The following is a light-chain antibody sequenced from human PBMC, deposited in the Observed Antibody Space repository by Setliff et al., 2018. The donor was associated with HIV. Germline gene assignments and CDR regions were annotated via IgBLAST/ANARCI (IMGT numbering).Light chain of an antibody. Sequence: QSALTQPASVSGSPGQSITISCTGTSSDVDGYNWVSWYQQHPGKAPKLMIYEVSNRPSGVSNRFSGSKSGSTASLPLSVLQAEDEADYYCTSYIMDNTITRVFGTGTNVTVL. CDR1: SSDVDGYNW. CDR2: EVS. CDR3: TSYIMDNTITRV. V-gene: IGLV2-14*01. J-gene: IGLJ1*01.